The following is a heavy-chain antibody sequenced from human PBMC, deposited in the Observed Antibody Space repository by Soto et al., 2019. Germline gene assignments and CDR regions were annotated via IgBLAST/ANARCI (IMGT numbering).Heavy chain of an antibody. CDR1: GFTFSSYW. Sequence: GGSLRLSCAASGFTFSSYWMHWVRQAPGKGLVWVSRINSDGSSTSYADSVKGRFTISRDNAKNTLYLQMNSLRAEDTAVYYCARGWGLRGNDYWGQGTLVTVSS. J-gene: IGHJ4*02. D-gene: IGHD2-21*01. V-gene: IGHV3-74*01. CDR3: ARGWGLRGNDY. CDR2: INSDGSST.